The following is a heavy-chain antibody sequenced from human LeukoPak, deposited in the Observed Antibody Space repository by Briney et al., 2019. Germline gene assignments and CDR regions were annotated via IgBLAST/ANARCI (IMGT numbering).Heavy chain of an antibody. CDR2: INWNGGST. V-gene: IGHV3-20*04. J-gene: IGHJ4*02. Sequence: RAGGSLRLSCAASGFTFDDYGMSWVRQAPGKGLEWVSGINWNGGSTGYADSVKGRFTISRDYAKNSLYLQMNSLRAEDTALYYCARRYPSGSYHPDYWGQGTLVTVSS. CDR3: ARRYPSGSYHPDY. CDR1: GFTFDDYG. D-gene: IGHD1-26*01.